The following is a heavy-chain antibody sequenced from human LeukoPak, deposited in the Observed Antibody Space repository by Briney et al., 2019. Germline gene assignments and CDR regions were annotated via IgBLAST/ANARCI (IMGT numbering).Heavy chain of an antibody. CDR1: EFTFSSYW. D-gene: IGHD5-18*01. V-gene: IGHV3-7*01. CDR3: AREAQLWSLGVYYYYMDV. J-gene: IGHJ6*03. Sequence: GGSLRLSCAAAEFTFSSYWMSWVRQAPGKWLEWVANIKQDGSEKYYVDSVKGRFTISTDNAKNTLYLQMNSLRAEDTAVYFCAREAQLWSLGVYYYYMDVWGKGTTVTVSS. CDR2: IKQDGSEK.